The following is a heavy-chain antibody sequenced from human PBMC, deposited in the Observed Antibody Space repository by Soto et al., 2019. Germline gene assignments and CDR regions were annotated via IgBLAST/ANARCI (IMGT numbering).Heavy chain of an antibody. V-gene: IGHV3-33*01. CDR2: IWYDGSNK. D-gene: IGHD2-8*01. J-gene: IGHJ4*02. CDR1: GFSFSIFG. Sequence: QVHLVESGGGVVQPGTSLRLSCAASGFSFSIFGMHWVRQAPGKGLEWVAGIWYDGSNKYYADSVKGRFSLSGDNSKNTLYLQMNSLSAEDTAVYYCARDDKDEYGADRGGFGCWGQGTLVTVSS. CDR3: ARDDKDEYGADRGGFGC.